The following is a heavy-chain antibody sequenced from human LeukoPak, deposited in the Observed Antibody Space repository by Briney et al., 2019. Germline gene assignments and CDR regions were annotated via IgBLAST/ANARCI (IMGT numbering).Heavy chain of an antibody. CDR2: ISGGGGST. CDR3: AKSSLKESSSSSDY. V-gene: IGHV3-23*01. D-gene: IGHD6-6*01. J-gene: IGHJ4*02. Sequence: GGSLRLSCAASGFTFSSYAMSWVRQAPGKGLEWVSAISGGGGSTYYADSVKGRFTISRDNSKNTLYLQMNSLRAEDTAVYYCAKSSLKESSSSSDYWGQGTLVTVSS. CDR1: GFTFSSYA.